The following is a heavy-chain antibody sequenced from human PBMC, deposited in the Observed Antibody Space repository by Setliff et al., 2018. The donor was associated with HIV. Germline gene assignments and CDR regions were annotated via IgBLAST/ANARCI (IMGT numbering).Heavy chain of an antibody. D-gene: IGHD3-10*01. V-gene: IGHV4-34*01. J-gene: IGHJ4*02. CDR2: INHSGGT. CDR1: GGSFSGYY. CDR3: ARGRHYYGSGSYYPLAY. Sequence: SETLSLTCAVYGGSFSGYYWSWIRQPPGKGLEWIGGINHSGGTNYNPSLNSRVTISVDSSKNQFSLKLSSVTAADTAVYYCARGRHYYGSGSYYPLAYWGQGTLVTSPQ.